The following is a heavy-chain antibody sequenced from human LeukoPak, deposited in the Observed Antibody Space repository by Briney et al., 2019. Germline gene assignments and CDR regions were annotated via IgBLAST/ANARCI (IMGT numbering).Heavy chain of an antibody. D-gene: IGHD3-22*01. CDR1: GFTFSSYE. CDR2: ISSFGSTI. Sequence: PGGSLRLSCAASGFTFSSYEMNWVRQAPGKGLEWVSYISSFGSTIYYADSVKGRFTISRDNAKNSLYLQMNSLRAEDTAVYYCAGSAYYRDFDYWGQGTLVTASS. CDR3: AGSAYYRDFDY. J-gene: IGHJ4*02. V-gene: IGHV3-48*03.